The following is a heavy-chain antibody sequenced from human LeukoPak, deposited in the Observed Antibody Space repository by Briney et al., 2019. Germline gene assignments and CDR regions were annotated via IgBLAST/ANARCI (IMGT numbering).Heavy chain of an antibody. D-gene: IGHD2-21*02. V-gene: IGHV4-39*01. J-gene: IGHJ1*01. Sequence: SSETLSLTCTVSGGSISSSSYCWGWIRQPPGKGLEWIGSIYYSGSTYYNPSLKSRVTISVDTSKNQFSLKLSSVTAADTAVYYCARPASIYCGGDCYHFQHWGQGTLVTVSS. CDR2: IYYSGST. CDR3: ARPASIYCGGDCYHFQH. CDR1: GGSISSSSYC.